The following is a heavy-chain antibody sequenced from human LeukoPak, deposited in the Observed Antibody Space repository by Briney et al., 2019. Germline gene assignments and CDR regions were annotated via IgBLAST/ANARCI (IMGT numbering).Heavy chain of an antibody. CDR3: ARGLMITGRSNFDY. D-gene: IGHD3-16*01. J-gene: IGHJ4*02. V-gene: IGHV4-59*08. CDR2: IYYSGST. CDR1: GGSMSRYY. Sequence: SETLSLTCTVSGGSMSRYYWSWIRQPPGEALEWIGYIYYSGSTNYNPSLKSRATISVDKSKNQFSLKVTSVTAADTAVYYCARGLMITGRSNFDYWGQGTLVTVSS.